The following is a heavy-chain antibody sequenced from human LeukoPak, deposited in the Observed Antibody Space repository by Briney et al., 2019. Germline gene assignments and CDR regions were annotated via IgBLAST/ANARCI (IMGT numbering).Heavy chain of an antibody. D-gene: IGHD3-10*01. CDR1: GFVFSSYG. J-gene: IGHJ4*02. CDR2: ISYEGSNE. CDR3: AKGKRYYVSGSYYNDY. V-gene: IGHV3-30*18. Sequence: GRSLRLSCAASGFVFSSYGMHWVRQVPGKGLEWVAVISYEGSNEYNADSVKGRFTISRDNSKNTLYLQMNSLRAEDTAVYYCAKGKRYYVSGSYYNDYWGQGPLVPVSS.